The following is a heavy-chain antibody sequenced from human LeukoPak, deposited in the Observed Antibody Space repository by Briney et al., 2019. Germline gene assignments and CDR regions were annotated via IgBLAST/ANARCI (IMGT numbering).Heavy chain of an antibody. CDR2: IIPILGIA. CDR3: AKDRRYYYGSGSYYPEAYDAFDI. Sequence: GASVKVSCKASGGTFSSYAISWVRQAPGQGLEWMGRIIPILGIANYAQKFQGRVTITADKSTSTAYMELSSLRSEDTAVYYCAKDRRYYYGSGSYYPEAYDAFDIWGQGTMVTVSS. V-gene: IGHV1-69*04. D-gene: IGHD3-10*01. CDR1: GGTFSSYA. J-gene: IGHJ3*02.